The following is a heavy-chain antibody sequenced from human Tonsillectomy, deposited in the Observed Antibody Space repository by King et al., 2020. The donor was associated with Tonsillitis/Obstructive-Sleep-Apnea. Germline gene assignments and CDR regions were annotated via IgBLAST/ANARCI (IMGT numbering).Heavy chain of an antibody. V-gene: IGHV3-7*04. CDR2: IKQDGSEK. Sequence: VQLVESGGGLVQPGGSRRLSWAASGFTFSSYWMTWVRQAPGKGLEWVANIKQDGSEKYVVDFVKGRLTISRYNAKNSLSLQMNSLRGEDTVVYYCARDWDGDYAYWYFDLWGRGTLVTVSS. CDR1: GFTFSSYW. CDR3: ARDWDGDYAYWYFDL. D-gene: IGHD4-17*01. J-gene: IGHJ2*01.